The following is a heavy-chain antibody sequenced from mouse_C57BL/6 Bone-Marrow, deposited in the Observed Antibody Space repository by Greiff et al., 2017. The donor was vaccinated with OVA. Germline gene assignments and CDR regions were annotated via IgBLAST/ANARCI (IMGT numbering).Heavy chain of an antibody. J-gene: IGHJ3*01. CDR2: INYDGGST. V-gene: IGHV5-16*01. Sequence: EVMLVESEGGLVQPGSSMKLSCTASGFTFSAYYMAWVRQVPEKGLEWVANINYDGGSTYYLDSLKSRFIISRNNSKNTLCLQMSSLTSEDTATYYCARGGGAWFAYWGQGTLVTVSA. CDR1: GFTFSAYY. D-gene: IGHD1-1*02. CDR3: ARGGGAWFAY.